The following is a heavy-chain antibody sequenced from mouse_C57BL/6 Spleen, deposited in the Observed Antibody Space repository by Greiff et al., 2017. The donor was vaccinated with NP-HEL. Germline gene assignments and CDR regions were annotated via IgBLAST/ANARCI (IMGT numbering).Heavy chain of an antibody. J-gene: IGHJ4*01. CDR1: GYSITSGYY. CDR2: ISYDGSN. D-gene: IGHD2-2*01. Sequence: EVQLQQSGPGLVKPSQSLSLTCSVTGYSITSGYYWNWIRQFPGNKLEWMGYISYDGSNNYNPSLKNRISITRDTSKNQFFLKLNSVTTEDTATYYCARDRGGYDRDYYAMDYWGQGTSVTVSS. CDR3: ARDRGGYDRDYYAMDY. V-gene: IGHV3-6*01.